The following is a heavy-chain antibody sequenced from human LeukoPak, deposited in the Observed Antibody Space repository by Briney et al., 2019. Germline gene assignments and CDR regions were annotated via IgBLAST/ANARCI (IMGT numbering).Heavy chain of an antibody. J-gene: IGHJ4*02. V-gene: IGHV4-34*01. CDR1: GGSFSGYY. CDR2: INHSGST. CDR3: ARRKGYYDSSGRNYDY. Sequence: SETLSLTCAVYGGSFSGYYWSWIRQPPGKGLEWIGEINHSGSTNYNPSLKSRVTISVDTSKNQFSLKLSSVTAADTAVYYCARRKGYYDSSGRNYDYWGQGTLVTVSS. D-gene: IGHD3-22*01.